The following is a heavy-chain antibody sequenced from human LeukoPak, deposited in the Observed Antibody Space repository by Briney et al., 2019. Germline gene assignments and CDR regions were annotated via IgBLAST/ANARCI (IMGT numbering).Heavy chain of an antibody. CDR3: TKDRAVTTNPYYFDY. D-gene: IGHD2-21*02. J-gene: IGHJ4*02. V-gene: IGHV3-23*01. Sequence: GGSLRLSYTASGFTFRTYAMCWVRLAPGKGLELVAAIGGGGNNTYYADSVKGRFTISRDNSKNTLYPQMNSLRAEDTAVYYCTKDRAVTTNPYYFDYWGQGTLVTVSS. CDR2: IGGGGNNT. CDR1: GFTFRTYA.